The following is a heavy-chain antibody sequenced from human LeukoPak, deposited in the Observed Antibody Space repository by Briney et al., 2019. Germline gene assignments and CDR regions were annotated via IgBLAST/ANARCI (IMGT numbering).Heavy chain of an antibody. V-gene: IGHV1-69*13. Sequence: ASVKVSCKASGGTFSSYAISWVRQAPGQGLEWMGGIIPIFGTANYAQKFQGRVTITADESTSTAYMELSSLRSEDTAVYYCARGAVRLLRGYGMDVWGQGTTVTVSS. CDR1: GGTFSSYA. J-gene: IGHJ6*02. CDR3: ARGAVRLLRGYGMDV. D-gene: IGHD2-15*01. CDR2: IIPIFGTA.